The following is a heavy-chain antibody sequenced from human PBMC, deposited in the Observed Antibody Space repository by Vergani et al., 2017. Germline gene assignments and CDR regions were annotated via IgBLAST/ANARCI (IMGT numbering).Heavy chain of an antibody. CDR3: ARVGWSYYDSSGYYYAPGGWFDP. J-gene: IGHJ5*02. CDR2: IDPSDSYT. Sequence: EVQLVQSGAEVKKPGESLRISCKGSRYSFTSYWISWVRQMPGKGLEWMGRIDPSDSYTNYSPSFQGHVTISADKSISTAYLRWSSLKASDTAMYYCARVGWSYYDSSGYYYAPGGWFDPWGQGTLVTVSS. CDR1: RYSFTSYW. V-gene: IGHV5-10-1*03. D-gene: IGHD3-22*01.